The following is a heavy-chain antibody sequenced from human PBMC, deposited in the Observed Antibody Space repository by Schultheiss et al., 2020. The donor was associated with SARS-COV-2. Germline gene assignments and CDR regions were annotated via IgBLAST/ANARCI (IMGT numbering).Heavy chain of an antibody. Sequence: ASVKVSCKASGYTFTGYYMHWVRQAPGQGLEWMGWINPNSGGTNYAQKFQGWVTMTRDTSISTAYMELSRLRSDDTAVYYCARAHWILGHEAHAAPPYCSSTSCRRRAYYYYGMDVWGQGTTVTVSS. J-gene: IGHJ6*02. CDR3: ARAHWILGHEAHAAPPYCSSTSCRRRAYYYYGMDV. CDR1: GYTFTGYY. V-gene: IGHV1-2*04. D-gene: IGHD2-2*01. CDR2: INPNSGGT.